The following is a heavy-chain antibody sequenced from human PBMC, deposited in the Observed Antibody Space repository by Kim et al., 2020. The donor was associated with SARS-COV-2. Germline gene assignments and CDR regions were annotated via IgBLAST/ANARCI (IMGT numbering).Heavy chain of an antibody. D-gene: IGHD5-18*01. CDR3: ARDARNWGIQIWSY. J-gene: IGHJ4*02. V-gene: IGHV4-39*07. Sequence: SNPSPKSRVTRSVDTSKNQFSLKLTSVTAADTAVYFCARDARNWGIQIWSYWGQGSLVTVSS.